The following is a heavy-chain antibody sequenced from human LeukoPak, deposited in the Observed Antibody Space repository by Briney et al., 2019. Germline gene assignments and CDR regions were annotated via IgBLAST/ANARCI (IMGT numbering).Heavy chain of an antibody. V-gene: IGHV3-7*01. D-gene: IGHD2/OR15-2a*01. CDR1: GFSFSTYW. CDR2: IKEDGSKD. J-gene: IGHJ4*02. CDR3: ARGENSKTYPVSGY. Sequence: GGSLRLSCAASGFSFSTYWMSWVRQTPGKGLEWVANIKEDGSKDYYVDSVKGRFTISRDNAKNSLYLQMNSLRVEDSAVYYCARGENSKTYPVSGYWGQGTLVTVSS.